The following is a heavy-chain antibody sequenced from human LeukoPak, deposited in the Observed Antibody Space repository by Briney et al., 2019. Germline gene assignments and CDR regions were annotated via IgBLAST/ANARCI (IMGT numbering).Heavy chain of an antibody. CDR1: GYSFTSYW. V-gene: IGHV5-51*01. Sequence: GEALKISCKGSGYSFTSYWIGWVRQMPGKGLEWMGIIYPGDSDTRYSPSFQGQVTISADKSISTAYLQWSSLKASDTAMYYCARSSSWYPTGGAFDIWGQGTMVTVSS. CDR3: ARSSSWYPTGGAFDI. J-gene: IGHJ3*02. D-gene: IGHD6-13*01. CDR2: IYPGDSDT.